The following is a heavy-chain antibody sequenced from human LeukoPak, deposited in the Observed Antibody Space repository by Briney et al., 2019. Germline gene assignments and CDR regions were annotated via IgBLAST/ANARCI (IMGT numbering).Heavy chain of an antibody. D-gene: IGHD1-26*01. J-gene: IGHJ5*02. CDR2: IFYGGST. CDR3: AREGGSYYHWFDP. CDR1: GGSISNYY. V-gene: IGHV4-59*01. Sequence: SETLSLTCTLSGGSISNYYWSWIRQPPGKGLEWIGNIFYGGSTNYNPSLKSRVTISLDTSKNQSSLKLTSVSAADTAVYYCAREGGSYYHWFDPWGQGTLVTVSS.